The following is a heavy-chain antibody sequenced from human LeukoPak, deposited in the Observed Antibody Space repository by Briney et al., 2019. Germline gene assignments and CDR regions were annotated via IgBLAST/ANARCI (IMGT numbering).Heavy chain of an antibody. Sequence: GASVKVSCKASGYTFTNYGISWVRQAPGQGLEWMGWISAYNGNTNYAQKLQGRVTMTTDTSTSTAYMELRSLRSDDTAVYYCARDSITMLRGVYGYWGQGTLVIVSS. D-gene: IGHD3-10*01. CDR1: GYTFTNYG. V-gene: IGHV1-18*01. CDR2: ISAYNGNT. CDR3: ARDSITMLRGVYGY. J-gene: IGHJ4*02.